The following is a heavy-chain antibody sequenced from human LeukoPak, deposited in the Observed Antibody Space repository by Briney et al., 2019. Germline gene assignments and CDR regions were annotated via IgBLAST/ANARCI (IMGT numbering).Heavy chain of an antibody. CDR2: ISWNSGSI. J-gene: IGHJ6*02. CDR3: AKAIIDYGDCVHGMDV. Sequence: GGSLRLSCAASGFTFDDYAMHWVRQAPGKGLEWVSGISWNSGSIGYADSVKGRFTISRDNAKNSLYLQMNSLRAEDTALYYCAKAIIDYGDCVHGMDVWGQGTTVTVSS. CDR1: GFTFDDYA. D-gene: IGHD4-17*01. V-gene: IGHV3-9*01.